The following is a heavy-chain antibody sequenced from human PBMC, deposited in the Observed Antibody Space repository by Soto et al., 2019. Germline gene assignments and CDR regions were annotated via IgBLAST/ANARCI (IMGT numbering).Heavy chain of an antibody. V-gene: IGHV3-11*01. CDR3: ASGGRYQPNWFDP. D-gene: IGHD2-2*01. CDR2: ISSSGSTI. Sequence: GGSLRLSCAASGFTFSDYYMSWIRQAPGRGLEWVSYISSSGSTIYYADSVKGRFTISRDNAKNSLYLQMNSLRAEDTAVYYCASGGRYQPNWFDPWGQGTLVTVSS. J-gene: IGHJ5*02. CDR1: GFTFSDYY.